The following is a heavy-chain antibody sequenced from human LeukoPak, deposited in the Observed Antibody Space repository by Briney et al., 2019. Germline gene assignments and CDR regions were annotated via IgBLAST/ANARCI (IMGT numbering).Heavy chain of an antibody. CDR3: AKDGPVGARPLGADY. Sequence: GGSLRLSCAASGFTVSNNYMSWVRQAPGKGLEWVSVIYSGGSTYYADSVKGRFTISRDNSKNTLYLQMNSLRAEDTAVYYCAKDGPVGARPLGADYWGQGTLVTVSS. J-gene: IGHJ4*02. D-gene: IGHD1-26*01. CDR1: GFTVSNNY. CDR2: IYSGGST. V-gene: IGHV3-53*01.